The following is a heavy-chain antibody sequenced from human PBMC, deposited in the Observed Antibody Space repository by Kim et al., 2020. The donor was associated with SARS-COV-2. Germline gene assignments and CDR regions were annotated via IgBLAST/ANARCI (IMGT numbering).Heavy chain of an antibody. V-gene: IGHV3-53*01. D-gene: IGHD4-17*01. J-gene: IGHJ3*02. CDR2: IYSGGST. CDR1: GLSVSSSY. CDR3: ARDQISDGNFAGGFNM. Sequence: GGSLRLSCAASGLSVSSSYMNWVRQPPGKGLEWVSVIYSGGSTYSADSAKGRFSISRDNSKNAVYLQMNSLRAEDTAVYYCARDQISDGNFAGGFNMWGQGRMVTVSS.